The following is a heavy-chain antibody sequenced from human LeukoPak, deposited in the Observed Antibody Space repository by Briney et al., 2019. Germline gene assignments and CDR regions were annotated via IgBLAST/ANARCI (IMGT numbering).Heavy chain of an antibody. D-gene: IGHD3-10*01. Sequence: PGGSLRLSCAASGFSVTSKYINWVRQAPGKGLEWVLVVESGGDTSYANSVKGRFTVSRDIFQNTLYLQMNNLRAEDTAAYYCARVGSYYDMDVWGQGTTVTVSS. V-gene: IGHV3-53*01. CDR2: VESGGDT. CDR1: GFSVTSKY. CDR3: ARVGSYYDMDV. J-gene: IGHJ6*02.